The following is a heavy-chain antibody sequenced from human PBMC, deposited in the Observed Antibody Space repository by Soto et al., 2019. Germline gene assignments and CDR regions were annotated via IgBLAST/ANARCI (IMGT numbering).Heavy chain of an antibody. Sequence: GRTRRLSCAACGCTLNSYWMSCVRQAPAKGLEWVANIKQDGSEKYYVDSVKGGFTLSRDNVKNSLYLQMNSLGTENTVVYYPARESEGSSTAWGQGTLVTVSS. J-gene: IGHJ5*02. CDR3: ARESEGSSTA. D-gene: IGHD6-6*01. V-gene: IGHV3-7*03. CDR2: IKQDGSEK. CDR1: GCTLNSYW.